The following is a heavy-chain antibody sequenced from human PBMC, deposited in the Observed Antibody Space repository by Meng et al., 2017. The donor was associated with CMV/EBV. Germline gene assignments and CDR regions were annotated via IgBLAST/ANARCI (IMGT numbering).Heavy chain of an antibody. CDR1: GFTFSSYA. CDR3: ARELTPGGN. V-gene: IGHV3-30*04. D-gene: IGHD1-26*01. Sequence: GESLKISCAASGFTFSSYAMHWVRQAPGKGLEWVAVISYDGSNKYYADSVKGRFTISRDNAKNSLYLQMNSLRAEDTAVYYCARELTPGGNWGQGTLVTVSS. J-gene: IGHJ4*02. CDR2: ISYDGSNK.